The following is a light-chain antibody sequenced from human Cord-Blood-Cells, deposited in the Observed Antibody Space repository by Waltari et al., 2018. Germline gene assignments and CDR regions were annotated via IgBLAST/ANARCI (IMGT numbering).Light chain of an antibody. V-gene: IGLV3-1*01. CDR2: QDS. CDR1: KLGDKY. J-gene: IGLJ1*01. Sequence: SYELTQPPSVSVSPGQTASITCPGDKLGDKYACWYQQKPGQSPVLIIYQDSKRPSGIPERFSGSNSGNTATLTISGTQAMDEADYYCQAWDSSTAEVFGTGTKVTVL. CDR3: QAWDSSTAEV.